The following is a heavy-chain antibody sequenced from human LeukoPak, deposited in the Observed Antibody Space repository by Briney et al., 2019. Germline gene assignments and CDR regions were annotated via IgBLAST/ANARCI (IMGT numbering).Heavy chain of an antibody. CDR1: GGSLTGYH. CDR2: VYTSGST. J-gene: IGHJ4*02. D-gene: IGHD5-12*01. CDR3: ARAGGYDSLFDY. V-gene: IGHV4-4*07. Sequence: SETLSLTCTVSGGSLTGYHWNWIRQPAGKGLEWIGRVYTSGSTNYNPSLKSRVTMSVDTSKNQFSLKLSSVTATDTAVYYCARAGGYDSLFDYWGQGTLVTVSS.